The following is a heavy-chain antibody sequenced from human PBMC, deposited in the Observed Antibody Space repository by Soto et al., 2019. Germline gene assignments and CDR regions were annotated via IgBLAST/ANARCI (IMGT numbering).Heavy chain of an antibody. CDR3: AREVRGGSGYDLAPSYYYYYMVA. Sequence: ASVNVSCKASAYTFTGSYMHWVRQAPGQGLEWMGWINPNSGGTNYAQKFQGWVTMTRDTSISTAYMELSRLRSDDTAVYYCAREVRGGSGYDLAPSYYYYYMVAWGKGTTVTV. V-gene: IGHV1-2*04. J-gene: IGHJ6*03. CDR1: AYTFTGSY. CDR2: INPNSGGT. D-gene: IGHD5-12*01.